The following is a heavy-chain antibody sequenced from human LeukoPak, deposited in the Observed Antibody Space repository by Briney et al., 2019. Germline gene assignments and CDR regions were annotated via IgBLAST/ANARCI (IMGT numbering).Heavy chain of an antibody. D-gene: IGHD5-18*01. CDR2: IYSNDDK. CDR3: ASLFSSGIYGYDF. J-gene: IGHJ4*02. CDR1: GGSISSYYW. Sequence: TLSLTCTVSGGSISSYYWSWIRQPPGKALEWLALIYSNDDKRYSPSLNYRLTITKDTSKNQVVLTMTNMDPVDTATYYCASLFSSGIYGYDFWGQGTLDTVSS. V-gene: IGHV2-5*01.